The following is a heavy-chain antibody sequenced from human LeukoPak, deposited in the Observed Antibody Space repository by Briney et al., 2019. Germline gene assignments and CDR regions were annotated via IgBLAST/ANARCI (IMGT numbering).Heavy chain of an antibody. CDR3: ARMPYDYVWGSYRTHFDY. D-gene: IGHD3-16*02. CDR2: IYYSGST. J-gene: IGHJ4*02. V-gene: IGHV4-39*01. CDR1: GGSISSSSYY. Sequence: SETLSLTCTVSGGSISSSSYYWGWTRQPPGKGLEGIGSIYYSGSTDYNPSLKSRVTISVDTSKNQFSLKLSSVTAADTAVYYCARMPYDYVWGSYRTHFDYWGQGTLVTVSS.